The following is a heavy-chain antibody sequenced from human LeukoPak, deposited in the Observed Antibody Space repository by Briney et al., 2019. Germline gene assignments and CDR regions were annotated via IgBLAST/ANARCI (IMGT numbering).Heavy chain of an antibody. CDR2: IYYSGST. D-gene: IGHD6-19*01. J-gene: IGHJ2*01. Sequence: SETLSLTCTVSGGSISSYYWSWIRQPPGKGLEWIGYIYYSGSTNYNPSLKSRVTISVDTSKNQFSLKLSSVTAADTAVYYCARVERQWLLWYFDLWGRGTLVTASS. CDR3: ARVERQWLLWYFDL. V-gene: IGHV4-59*01. CDR1: GGSISSYY.